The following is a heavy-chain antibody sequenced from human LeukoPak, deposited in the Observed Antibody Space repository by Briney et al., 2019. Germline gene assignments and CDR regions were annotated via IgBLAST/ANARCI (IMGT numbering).Heavy chain of an antibody. Sequence: ASVKVSCKASGYTFTGYYMHWVRQAPGQGLEWMGWINPNSGGTNYAQKFQGRVTMTRDTSISTAYMELSRLRSDDTAVYYCARAPSIRVIANFDYWGQGTLVTVSS. CDR3: ARAPSIRVIANFDY. J-gene: IGHJ4*02. CDR2: INPNSGGT. CDR1: GYTFTGYY. D-gene: IGHD3-16*02. V-gene: IGHV1-2*02.